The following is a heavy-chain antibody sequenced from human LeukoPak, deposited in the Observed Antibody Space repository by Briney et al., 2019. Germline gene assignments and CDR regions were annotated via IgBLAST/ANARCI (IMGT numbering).Heavy chain of an antibody. CDR1: GFTFSIYA. V-gene: IGHV3-23*01. J-gene: IGHJ6*03. Sequence: QPGGSLRLSCAASGFTFSIYAMSWVRQAQGEGLEWLSAIGGGAVTTYYADSVKGRFTVSRDNSKNTLYLQMNSLRAEDTATYYCAREDAHYDILTAYYMDVWGKGTTVIVSS. CDR3: AREDAHYDILTAYYMDV. D-gene: IGHD3-9*01. CDR2: IGGGAVTT.